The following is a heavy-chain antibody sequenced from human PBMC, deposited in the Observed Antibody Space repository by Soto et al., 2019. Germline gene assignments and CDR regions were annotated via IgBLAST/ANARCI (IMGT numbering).Heavy chain of an antibody. CDR2: IDHSGST. V-gene: IGHV4-4*02. Sequence: QVQLQESGPGVVKPSGTLSLTCAVSGVSFSNPNWWAWVRQAPGKGLEWIGEIDHSGSTNYNPSRNSRVTIALDRSKNQFALKWSSVTVADTAVYYWSRGIFYALDIWGQGRMVTVSS. J-gene: IGHJ3*02. D-gene: IGHD3-9*01. CDR3: SRGIFYALDI. CDR1: GVSFSNPNW.